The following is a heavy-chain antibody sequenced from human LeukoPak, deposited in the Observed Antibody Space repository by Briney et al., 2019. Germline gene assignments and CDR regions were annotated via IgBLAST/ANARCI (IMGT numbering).Heavy chain of an antibody. CDR1: GGSLIVYY. CDR2: INRSGGT. Sequence: PSETLSLTCAVYGGSLIVYYWRGVCEPPRRGVGWVGEINRSGGTNYNPSPKSRLNISVDTSKNQFSLKLRSVTAADTAVYYCARGEGYGGNVALDYWGQGTLVTVSS. J-gene: IGHJ4*02. D-gene: IGHD3-16*01. V-gene: IGHV4-34*01. CDR3: ARGEGYGGNVALDY.